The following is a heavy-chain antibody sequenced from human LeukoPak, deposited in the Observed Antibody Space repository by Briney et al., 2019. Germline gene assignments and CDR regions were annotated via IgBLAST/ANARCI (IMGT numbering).Heavy chain of an antibody. Sequence: SETLSLTCAIYRMSFNSYYWSWICQPPGKGLEWIGEINHSGSTNYNSSLKSRVTISVDTSKNQFSLKLSSLTAPDTAVSHFSRATLQLERRPFDYWGQGTLVTVSS. D-gene: IGHD1-1*01. CDR2: INHSGST. CDR1: RMSFNSYY. V-gene: IGHV4-34*01. CDR3: SRATLQLERRPFDY. J-gene: IGHJ4*02.